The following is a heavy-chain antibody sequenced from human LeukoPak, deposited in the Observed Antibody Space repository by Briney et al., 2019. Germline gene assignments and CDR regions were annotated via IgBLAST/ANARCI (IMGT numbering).Heavy chain of an antibody. Sequence: SETLSLTCTVSGGSISGYYWTWIRQPPGKGLEWIGYIYYSGSTKYNPSLTSRVTISLDTSENQFSLVLSSVTAADTAVYYCARSVAVPGTEIDLWGQGTLVPVSS. J-gene: IGHJ4*02. D-gene: IGHD6-19*01. V-gene: IGHV4-59*01. CDR3: ARSVAVPGTEIDL. CDR1: GGSISGYY. CDR2: IYYSGST.